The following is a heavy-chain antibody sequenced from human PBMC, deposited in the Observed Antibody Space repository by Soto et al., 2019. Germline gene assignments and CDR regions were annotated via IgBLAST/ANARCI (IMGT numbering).Heavy chain of an antibody. V-gene: IGHV4-34*01. J-gene: IGHJ4*02. CDR3: GRGRFPSVAGRGPLGY. CDR2: INHSGST. Sequence: PSETLSLTCAVYGGSFSGYYWSRIRQPPGKGLEWIGEINHSGSTNYNPSLKSRVTISVDTSKNQFSLKLSSVTAADTAVYYCGRGRFPSVAGRGPLGYWGQGTLVTVSS. CDR1: GGSFSGYY. D-gene: IGHD6-19*01.